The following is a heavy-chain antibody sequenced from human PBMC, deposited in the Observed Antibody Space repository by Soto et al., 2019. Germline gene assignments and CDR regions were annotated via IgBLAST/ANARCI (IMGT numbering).Heavy chain of an antibody. CDR3: VRCYCSVGSCYACWHFDL. V-gene: IGHV1-18*01. CDR2: ISASTRNT. J-gene: IGHJ2*01. Sequence: QVQLVQSGGEVKKPGASVKVSCQASGYTFSDYAISWVRQAPGQGLEWMGCISASTRNTDQAQNFQGRVIMTLDTSTNTAYMELRSLRSDDTAVYYCVRCYCSVGSCYACWHFDLWGRGTLVTVSS. D-gene: IGHD2-15*01. CDR1: GYTFSDYA.